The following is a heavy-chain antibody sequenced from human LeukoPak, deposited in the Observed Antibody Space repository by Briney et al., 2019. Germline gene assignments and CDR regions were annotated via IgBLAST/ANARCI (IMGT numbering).Heavy chain of an antibody. CDR1: GGSINRYY. J-gene: IGHJ4*02. Sequence: SEPLSLPCSVSGGSINRYYWSWIRQPPGKGLESIGYIYYSGSTNYSPSLKSRVSISIDTSKHQFSLNLRSVTAADTAVFYCALIDYYNYALVYWGQGTLVTVSS. CDR3: ALIDYYNYALVY. V-gene: IGHV4-59*01. CDR2: IYYSGST. D-gene: IGHD3-10*01.